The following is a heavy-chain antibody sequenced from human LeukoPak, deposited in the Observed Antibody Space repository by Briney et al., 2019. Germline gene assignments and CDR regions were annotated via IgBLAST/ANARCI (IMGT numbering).Heavy chain of an antibody. J-gene: IGHJ4*02. CDR3: ARTDFWSGYMDF. CDR2: IHTSGST. D-gene: IGHD3-3*01. Sequence: SQTLSLTCTVSGGSISSVNYYWSWIRQPAGKGLEWIGRIHTSGSTNYNPSLKSRVTISVDTSKNQFSLELTSVTAADTAVYYCARTDFWSGYMDFWGQGTLVTVSS. V-gene: IGHV4-61*02. CDR1: GGSISSVNYY.